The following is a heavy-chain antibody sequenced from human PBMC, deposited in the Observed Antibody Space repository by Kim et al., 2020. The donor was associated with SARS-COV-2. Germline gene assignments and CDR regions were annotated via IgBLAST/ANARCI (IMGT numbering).Heavy chain of an antibody. Sequence: SETLSLTCTVSGGSISSYYWRWIRQPPGNGLEWFGYIYYSGSTNYNPSLKSRVTISVDTSKNQFSLKLSSVTAADTAVYYCARGLPVCLLSGGSCHDYWGQLCVGTVSS. V-gene: IGHV4-59*01. CDR3: ARGLPVCLLSGGSCHDY. CDR2: IYYSGST. D-gene: IGHD2-15*01. CDR1: GGSISSYY. J-gene: IGHJ4*02.